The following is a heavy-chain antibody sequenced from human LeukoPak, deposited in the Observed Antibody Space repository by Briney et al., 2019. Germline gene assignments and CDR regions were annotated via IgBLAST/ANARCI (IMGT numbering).Heavy chain of an antibody. Sequence: GGPLRFSGIASGFIFIDYNMTWFRQPQGKGRGGVSYTSSSGSTIYYTDSVKGRFTISRDNAKNSLYLQMNSLRAEDTAVYYCARGHRYSSSSGFFDFWGQGTLVAVSS. D-gene: IGHD6-6*01. J-gene: IGHJ4*02. CDR3: ARGHRYSSSSGFFDF. V-gene: IGHV3-11*04. CDR1: GFIFIDYN. CDR2: TSSSGSTI.